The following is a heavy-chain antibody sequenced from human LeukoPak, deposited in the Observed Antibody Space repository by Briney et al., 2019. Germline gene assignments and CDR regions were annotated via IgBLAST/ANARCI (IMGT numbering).Heavy chain of an antibody. D-gene: IGHD4-23*01. CDR1: GFTFSSYA. V-gene: IGHV3-23*01. Sequence: PGGSLRLSCAASGFTFSSYAMNWVRQAPGKGLEWVSAISGSGGSTYYADSVKGRFTISRDNSKNSLYLQMNSLRAEDTAVYYCARGPTTVVTRTQVFDYWGQGTLVTVSS. CDR3: ARGPTTVVTRTQVFDY. J-gene: IGHJ4*02. CDR2: ISGSGGST.